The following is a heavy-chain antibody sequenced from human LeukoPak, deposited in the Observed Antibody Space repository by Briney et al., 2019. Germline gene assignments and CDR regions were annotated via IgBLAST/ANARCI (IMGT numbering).Heavy chain of an antibody. CDR1: GGTFSSYG. Sequence: GSSVKVSCKASGGTFSSYGISWVRQAPGQGLEWMGRIIPMLGIANYAQKFQGRATITADKSTTTAFMELSSLRSEDTAVYYCAGDLGSGYDKFDPWGQGTLVTVSS. J-gene: IGHJ5*02. CDR3: AGDLGSGYDKFDP. D-gene: IGHD5-12*01. V-gene: IGHV1-69*04. CDR2: IIPMLGIA.